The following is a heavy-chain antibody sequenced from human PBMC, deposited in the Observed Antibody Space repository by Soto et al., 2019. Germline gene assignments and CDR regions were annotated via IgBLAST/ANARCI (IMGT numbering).Heavy chain of an antibody. CDR1: GFTFNTYA. D-gene: IGHD6-19*01. V-gene: IGHV3-23*01. Sequence: VQLLESGGGLLQPGGSLRLSCAASGFTFNTYAMTWVRQAPGKGPEWVSSVSGSGGNTLYADSVKGRFTISRDNSKNTLYLQMNSLRAGDTAVYYCAKGRAPSGWYPPYYYGMDVWGQGTTVIVSS. CDR2: VSGSGGNT. J-gene: IGHJ6*02. CDR3: AKGRAPSGWYPPYYYGMDV.